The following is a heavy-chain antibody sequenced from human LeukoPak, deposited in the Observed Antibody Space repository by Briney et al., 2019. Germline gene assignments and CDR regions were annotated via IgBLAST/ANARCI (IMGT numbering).Heavy chain of an antibody. CDR1: GGSISSGGYS. V-gene: IGHV4-30-2*01. CDR2: IYHSGST. D-gene: IGHD1-26*01. Sequence: SETLSLTCAVSGGSISSGGYSWSWIRQPPGKGLEWIGYIYHSGSTYYNPSLKSRVTISVDRSKNQFSLKLSSVTAADTAVYYCAREYYPHAFWFDPWGQGTLVTVSS. J-gene: IGHJ5*02. CDR3: AREYYPHAFWFDP.